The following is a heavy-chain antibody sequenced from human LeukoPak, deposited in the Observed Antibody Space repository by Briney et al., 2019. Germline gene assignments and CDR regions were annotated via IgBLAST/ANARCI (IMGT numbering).Heavy chain of an antibody. Sequence: SETLSLTCTVSGGSISNHYWSWIRQPSGKGLEWIGYIHYGGNTDYNPSLKGRLTISVGTSKNQFSLKLSSVTAADTAVYYCVRRGDGYPYYFDYWGQGTLVTVSS. D-gene: IGHD5-24*01. V-gene: IGHV4-59*11. CDR3: VRRGDGYPYYFDY. CDR2: IHYGGNT. J-gene: IGHJ4*02. CDR1: GGSISNHY.